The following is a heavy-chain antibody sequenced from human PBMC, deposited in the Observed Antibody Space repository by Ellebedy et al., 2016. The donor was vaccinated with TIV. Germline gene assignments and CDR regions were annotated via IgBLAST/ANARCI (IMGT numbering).Heavy chain of an antibody. J-gene: IGHJ4*02. CDR2: IWYDGSNK. Sequence: GESLKISCAASGFNFSGYGMHWVRQAPGKGLEWVAVIWYDGSNKYYADSVKGRFTISRDNSKNTLYLQMNSLRAEDTAVYYCARGYYDSSGLVDYWGQGTLVTVSS. V-gene: IGHV3-33*01. D-gene: IGHD3-22*01. CDR1: GFNFSGYG. CDR3: ARGYYDSSGLVDY.